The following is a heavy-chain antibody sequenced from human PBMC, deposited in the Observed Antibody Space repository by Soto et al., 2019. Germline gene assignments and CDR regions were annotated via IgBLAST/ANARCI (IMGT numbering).Heavy chain of an antibody. CDR3: ARALAAAGTAFYYYYGMDV. Sequence: LSLTCTVSGGSISSYYWSWIRQPPGKGLEWIGYIYYSGSTNYNPSLKSRVTISVDTSKNQFSLKLSSVTAADTAVYYCARALAAAGTAFYYYYGMDVWGQGTTVT. J-gene: IGHJ6*02. CDR2: IYYSGST. V-gene: IGHV4-59*01. CDR1: GGSISSYY. D-gene: IGHD6-13*01.